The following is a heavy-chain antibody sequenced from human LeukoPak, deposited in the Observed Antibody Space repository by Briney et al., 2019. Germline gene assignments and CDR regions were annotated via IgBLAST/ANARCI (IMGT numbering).Heavy chain of an antibody. V-gene: IGHV3-74*01. J-gene: IGHJ3*02. Sequence: GGSLRLSCAASAFSFSRYWIHWVRQAPGKGLVWVSRINGEGSITTDAYSVRGRCTRSRANAKNTLYLQMNSLRAEETAVYYCARAGNGFDIWGRGTMVTVSS. CDR3: ARAGNGFDI. CDR1: AFSFSRYW. CDR2: INGEGSIT.